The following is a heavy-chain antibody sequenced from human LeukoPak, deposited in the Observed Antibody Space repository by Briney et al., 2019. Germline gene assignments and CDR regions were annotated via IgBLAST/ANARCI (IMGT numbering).Heavy chain of an antibody. CDR1: GYTLTELS. D-gene: IGHD3-22*01. V-gene: IGHV1-24*01. J-gene: IGHJ4*02. CDR3: AIVLPHYYDTSGWSGFDY. Sequence: EASVKVSCKVSGYTLTELSMHWVRQAPGKGLEWLGGFDAEDGEYIYAQKFQGRVTMTEDTSTDTAYMELSSLRSEDTAVYYCAIVLPHYYDTSGWSGFDYWGQGTLVTVSS. CDR2: FDAEDGEY.